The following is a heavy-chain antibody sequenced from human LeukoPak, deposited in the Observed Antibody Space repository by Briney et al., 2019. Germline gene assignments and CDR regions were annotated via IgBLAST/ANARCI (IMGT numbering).Heavy chain of an antibody. CDR1: GYTFTSYY. CDR2: INPSGGST. Sequence: ASVKVSCKASGYTFTSYYMHWARQAPGQGLEWMGIINPSGGSTSYAQKFQGRVTMTRDTSTSTVYMELSSLRSEDTAVYYCARGEAFGLLLPDAFDIWGQGTMVTVSS. V-gene: IGHV1-46*01. D-gene: IGHD3-22*01. J-gene: IGHJ3*02. CDR3: ARGEAFGLLLPDAFDI.